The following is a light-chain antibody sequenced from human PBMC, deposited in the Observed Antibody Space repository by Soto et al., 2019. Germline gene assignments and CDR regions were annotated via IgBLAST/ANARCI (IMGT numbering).Light chain of an antibody. CDR2: GAS. Sequence: EILLGPSPATLSLSPVGRATLSYRASQSVSNNYLAWYQQKPGQAPRLLIYGASNRATGIPDRFSGSGSGTDFTLTISRLEPEDFAVYYCQQYGSSGTFGQGTKVDI. CDR1: QSVSNNY. CDR3: QQYGSSGT. V-gene: IGKV3-20*01. J-gene: IGKJ1*01.